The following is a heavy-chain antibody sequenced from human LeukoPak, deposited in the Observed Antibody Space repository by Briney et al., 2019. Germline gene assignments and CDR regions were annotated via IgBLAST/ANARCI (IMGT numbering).Heavy chain of an antibody. CDR1: GASISASIYY. J-gene: IGHJ4*02. Sequence: PSETLSLTCTVSGASISASIYYWGWIRQPPGKGLEWIGSIYYRGSTYYNPPLKSRVTLSVDTSKNQFSLKLSSVTAADTAVYYCAIHAGSSSIWFDFDYWGQGTLVTVSS. D-gene: IGHD6-13*01. CDR2: IYYRGST. CDR3: AIHAGSSSIWFDFDY. V-gene: IGHV4-39*01.